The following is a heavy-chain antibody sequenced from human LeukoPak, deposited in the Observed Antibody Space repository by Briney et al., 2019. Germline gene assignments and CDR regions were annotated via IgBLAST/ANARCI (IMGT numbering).Heavy chain of an antibody. Sequence: GGSLRLSCAASGFTFSNAWMSWVRQAPGKGLEWVGRIKSKTDGGTTDYAAPVKGRFTISRDDSKNTLYLQMNSLRAEDTAVYYCAKESLWFGEFPDYFDYWGQGTLVTVSS. CDR1: GFTFSNAW. CDR2: IKSKTDGGTT. J-gene: IGHJ4*02. V-gene: IGHV3-15*01. CDR3: AKESLWFGEFPDYFDY. D-gene: IGHD3-10*01.